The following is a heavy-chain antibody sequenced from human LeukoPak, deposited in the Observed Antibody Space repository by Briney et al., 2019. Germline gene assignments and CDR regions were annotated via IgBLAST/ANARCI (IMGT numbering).Heavy chain of an antibody. CDR3: ARNYYDSSGYYYSLGY. J-gene: IGHJ4*02. D-gene: IGHD3-22*01. CDR1: GFTFSSYA. CDR2: ISYDGSNK. V-gene: IGHV3-30-3*01. Sequence: GRSLRLSCAAPGFTFSSYAMHWVRQAPGKGLEWVAVISYDGSNKYYADSVKGRFTISRDNSKNTLYLQMNSLRAEDTAVYYCARNYYDSSGYYYSLGYWGQGTLVTVSS.